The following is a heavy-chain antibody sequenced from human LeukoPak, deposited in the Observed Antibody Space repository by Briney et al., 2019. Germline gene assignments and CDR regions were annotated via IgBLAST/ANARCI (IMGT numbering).Heavy chain of an antibody. Sequence: PGGSLRLSCAASGFTFSSYSMNWVRQAPGKGLEWVSSISSSSSYIYYADSVKGRFTISRDNAKNSLYLQMNSLRAEDTAVYYCARDKGSSWDYYYGMDVWGQGTTATVSS. CDR3: ARDKGSSWDYYYGMDV. D-gene: IGHD6-13*01. CDR2: ISSSSSYI. CDR1: GFTFSSYS. J-gene: IGHJ6*02. V-gene: IGHV3-21*01.